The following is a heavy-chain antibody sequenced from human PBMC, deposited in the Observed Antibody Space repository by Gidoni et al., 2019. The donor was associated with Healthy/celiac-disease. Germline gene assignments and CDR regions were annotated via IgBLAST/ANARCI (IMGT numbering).Heavy chain of an antibody. CDR3: AADPRYCSSTSCL. V-gene: IGHV1-58*01. CDR2: IVVGSGNT. Sequence: QMQLVQAGPEVKKPGPSVKVSSQPSGFTFTSSAVQWVRQARGQRLEWIGWIVVGSGNTNYAQKFQERVTITRDMSTSTAYMELSSLRSEDTAVYYCAADPRYCSSTSCLWGQGTTVTVSS. D-gene: IGHD2-2*01. J-gene: IGHJ6*02. CDR1: GFTFTSSA.